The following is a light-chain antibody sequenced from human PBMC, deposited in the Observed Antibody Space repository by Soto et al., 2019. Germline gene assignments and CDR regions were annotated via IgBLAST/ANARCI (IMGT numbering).Light chain of an antibody. CDR3: QQYGSSPPYT. CDR1: QTVSSSS. J-gene: IGKJ2*01. V-gene: IGKV3-20*01. CDR2: GPS. Sequence: EIVLTQSPGTLSLSPGERATLSCRASQTVSSSSLAGYKQKPGQPPRLLFYGPSSRATAIPARFSGSGSGTDFTLTISRLEPEDFAVYYCQQYGSSPPYTFGQGTKLEIK.